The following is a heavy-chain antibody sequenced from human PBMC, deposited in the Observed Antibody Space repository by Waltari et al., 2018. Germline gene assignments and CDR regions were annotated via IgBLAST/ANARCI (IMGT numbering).Heavy chain of an antibody. CDR2: IYYSGST. V-gene: IGHV4-39*07. Sequence: QLQLQESGPGLVKPAETLSLTCTGSGGSISSSSYSWGWIRQPPVQGRAWLGSIYYSGSTYYNPSLKRRVTISVDTSTNQFSLKLSSVTAADTAVYYCARGVGRGYSGYELYYYYGMDVWGQGTTVTVSS. CDR1: GGSISSSSYS. J-gene: IGHJ6*02. CDR3: ARGVGRGYSGYELYYYYGMDV. D-gene: IGHD5-12*01.